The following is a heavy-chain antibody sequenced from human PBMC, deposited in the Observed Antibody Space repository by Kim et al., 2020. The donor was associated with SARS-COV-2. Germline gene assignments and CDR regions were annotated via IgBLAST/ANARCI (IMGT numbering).Heavy chain of an antibody. CDR2: IYTSGST. CDR3: ARSGQRDFSGSVYGFDI. V-gene: IGHV4-4*07. CDR1: GGSISNFY. J-gene: IGHJ3*02. Sequence: SETLSLTCTVSGGSISNFYWNWIRQPAGKGLEWMGHIYTSGSTNYNPSPKSRVTVSVDTSKSQFSLRLISVTAADTAVYFCARSGQRDFSGSVYGFDIWG. D-gene: IGHD2-15*01.